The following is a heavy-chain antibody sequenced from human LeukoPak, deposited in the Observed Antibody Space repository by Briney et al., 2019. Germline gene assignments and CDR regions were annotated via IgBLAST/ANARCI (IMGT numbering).Heavy chain of an antibody. J-gene: IGHJ6*03. CDR2: ISGSGGRT. CDR3: AKEAGYMDV. Sequence: GGSLRLSCAASGFTFRSYVMSWVRQASGKGLEWVSGISGSGGRTFYADSVKGRFIISRDNSKNTLDLQMNSLRAEDTAVYYCAKEAGYMDVWGKGTTVTISS. V-gene: IGHV3-23*01. CDR1: GFTFRSYV.